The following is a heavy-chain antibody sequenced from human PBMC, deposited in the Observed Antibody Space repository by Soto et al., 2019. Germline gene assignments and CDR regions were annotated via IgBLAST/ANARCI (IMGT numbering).Heavy chain of an antibody. Sequence: RLSCVASGFSISSSWICWIRQTPGKGLEWVTNMNQDGSHVTYADAVKGRFTVSRDNAKNAVYLQMNSLTVEDTAVYFCARDFSYQRFDHWGQGALVTVSS. CDR3: ARDFSYQRFDH. CDR1: GFSISSSW. J-gene: IGHJ4*02. V-gene: IGHV3-7*01. D-gene: IGHD3-16*02. CDR2: MNQDGSHV.